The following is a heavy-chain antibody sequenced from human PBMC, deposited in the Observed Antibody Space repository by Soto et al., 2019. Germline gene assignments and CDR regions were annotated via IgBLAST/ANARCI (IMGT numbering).Heavy chain of an antibody. Sequence: SETLSLTCTVSGGSISSGGYYWSWIRQHPGKGLEWIGYIYYSGSTNYNPSLKSRVTISVDTSKNQFSLKLSSVTAADTAVYYCARSLGRGDAFDIWGQGTMVTVSS. CDR3: ARSLGRGDAFDI. D-gene: IGHD1-26*01. V-gene: IGHV4-61*08. J-gene: IGHJ3*02. CDR1: GGSISSGGYY. CDR2: IYYSGST.